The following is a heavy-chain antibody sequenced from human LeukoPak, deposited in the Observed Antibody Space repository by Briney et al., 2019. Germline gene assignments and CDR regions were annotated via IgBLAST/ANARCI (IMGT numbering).Heavy chain of an antibody. CDR1: GFTFSNYG. D-gene: IGHD2-15*01. Sequence: PGGSLRLSCATSGFTFSNYGMGWVRQTPGKGLDWVSAISASGDSTYYADSVKGRFTISRDSSKNTLYLQMNSLRAEDTAVYYCAKDARLVLFCSGGSCLNWFDPWGQGTLVTVSS. CDR2: ISASGDST. V-gene: IGHV3-23*01. J-gene: IGHJ5*02. CDR3: AKDARLVLFCSGGSCLNWFDP.